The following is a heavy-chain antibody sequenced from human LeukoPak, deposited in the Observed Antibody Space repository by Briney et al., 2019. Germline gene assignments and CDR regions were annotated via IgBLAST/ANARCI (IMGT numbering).Heavy chain of an antibody. V-gene: IGHV1-69*01. CDR1: GGTFSSYA. D-gene: IGHD3-3*02. CDR2: IIPIFGTA. Sequence: GSSVKVSCKASGGTFSSYAISWVRQAPGQGLEWMGGIIPIFGTANYAQKFQGRVTITADESTSTAYMELSSLRSEDTAVYYCARDRSAFGTTFLLSYWGQGTLVTVSS. CDR3: ARDRSAFGTTFLLSY. J-gene: IGHJ4*02.